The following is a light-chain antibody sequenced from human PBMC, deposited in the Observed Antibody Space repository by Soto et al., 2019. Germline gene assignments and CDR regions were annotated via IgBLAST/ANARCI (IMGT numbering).Light chain of an antibody. CDR3: QQYGSSPLIT. V-gene: IGKV3-20*01. CDR2: GVS. J-gene: IGKJ5*01. CDR1: QRLSASD. Sequence: EIVVNQSPGTLSLSPGQRATLSCRASQRLSASDIAWYQQKPGQAPKFLIYGVSSRATGIPDRFSGSGSGTDFTLTISRLEPEDFAVYHCQQYGSSPLITFGQGTRLEIK.